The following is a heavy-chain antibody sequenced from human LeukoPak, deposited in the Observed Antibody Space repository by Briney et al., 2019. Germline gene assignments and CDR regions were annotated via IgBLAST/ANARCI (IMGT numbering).Heavy chain of an antibody. CDR2: ISAYNGNT. CDR1: GYTFTSYG. D-gene: IGHD3-10*01. V-gene: IGHV1-18*04. Sequence: ASVKVSCKASGYTFTSYGISWVRQAPGQGLEWMGWISAYNGNTNYAQKLQGRVTMTTDTSTSTAYMELRSLRSDDTAVYYRARDCSSRYGSGSYLYYYYYGMDVWGKGTTVTVSS. CDR3: ARDCSSRYGSGSYLYYYYYGMDV. J-gene: IGHJ6*04.